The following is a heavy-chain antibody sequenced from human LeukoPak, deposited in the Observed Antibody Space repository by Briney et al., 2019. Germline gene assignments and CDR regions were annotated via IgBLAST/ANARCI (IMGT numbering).Heavy chain of an antibody. V-gene: IGHV3-53*01. CDR3: ARGDSVVTAAY. J-gene: IGHJ4*02. CDR1: GFTVSRYY. Sequence: GGSLTLSCAASGFTVSRYYISWVRQAPGKGLEWVSVIYSGGSTYYADSVKGRFTISRDNSKNTLYLQMNSLRAEDTAVYYCARGDSVVTAAYWGQGTLVTVSS. CDR2: IYSGGST. D-gene: IGHD2-21*02.